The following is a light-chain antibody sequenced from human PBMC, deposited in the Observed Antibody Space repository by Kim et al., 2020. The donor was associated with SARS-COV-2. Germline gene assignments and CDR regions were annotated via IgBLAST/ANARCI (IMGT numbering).Light chain of an antibody. V-gene: IGKV3-15*01. CDR1: QSVSNN. CDR3: HQYNDWPTGDT. CDR2: GAS. J-gene: IGKJ2*01. Sequence: EIVMTQSPATLSVSPGERATLSCRARQSVSNNLAWYQHKPGRPPRLLIYGASTRATGVPARFSGYGSGTDFTLTVSSLQSEDFAVYYCHQYNDWPTGDTFGQGTKLEI.